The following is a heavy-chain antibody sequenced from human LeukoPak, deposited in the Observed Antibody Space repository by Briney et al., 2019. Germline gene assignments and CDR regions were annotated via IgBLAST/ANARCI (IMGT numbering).Heavy chain of an antibody. CDR1: GFTFSSYG. CDR2: IWYDGSNK. CDR3: AKGLTRRYLDY. V-gene: IGHV3-33*06. D-gene: IGHD3-9*01. J-gene: IGHJ4*02. Sequence: GRSLRLSCAASGFTFSSYGMHWVRQAPGKGLEWVAVIWYDGSNKYYRDSIKGRFTISRDNSKNTLYRQMNSLRAEDTAVYYCAKGLTRRYLDYWGQGTLVTVSS.